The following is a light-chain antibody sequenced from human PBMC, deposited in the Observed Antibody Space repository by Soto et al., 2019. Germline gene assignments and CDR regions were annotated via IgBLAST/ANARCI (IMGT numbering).Light chain of an antibody. V-gene: IGLV2-14*01. J-gene: IGLJ1*01. CDR1: NSDVNY. CDR2: EVI. Sequence: QSVLTQPASVSGAPGQSITIPCTGTNSDVNYVSWHQQHPGKAPKLMIYEVINRSSGVSTRFSGSKSGNTASLTISGLQAEDEADYYCSSSTSSNTFAFGTGTKVTVL. CDR3: SSSTSSNTFA.